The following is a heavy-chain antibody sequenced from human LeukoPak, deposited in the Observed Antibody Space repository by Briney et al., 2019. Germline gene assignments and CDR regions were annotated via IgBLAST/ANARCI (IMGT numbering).Heavy chain of an antibody. CDR3: ARRSGSYRPFDY. D-gene: IGHD1-26*01. CDR1: GYSISSGYY. J-gene: IGHJ4*02. V-gene: IGHV4-38-2*02. Sequence: PSETLSLTCTVSGYSISSGYYWGWIRQPPGKGLEWIGSIYHSGNTYYNPSLKSRVTISVDTSKNQFSLKLSSVTAADTAVYYCARRSGSYRPFDYWGQGTLVTVSS. CDR2: IYHSGNT.